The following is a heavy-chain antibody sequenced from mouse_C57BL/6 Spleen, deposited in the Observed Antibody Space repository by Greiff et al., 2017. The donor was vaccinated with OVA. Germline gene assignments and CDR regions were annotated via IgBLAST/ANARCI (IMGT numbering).Heavy chain of an antibody. CDR2: IRHKANGYTT. V-gene: IGHV7-3*01. Sequence: EVKLVESGGGLVQPGGSLSLSCAASGFTFTDYYMSWVRQPPGKALEWLGFIRHKANGYTTEYSASVKGRFTISRDNSQSILYLQMNALRAEDSATYYCARYEVGRYFDVWGTGTTVTVSS. D-gene: IGHD1-1*02. CDR1: GFTFTDYY. J-gene: IGHJ1*03. CDR3: ARYEVGRYFDV.